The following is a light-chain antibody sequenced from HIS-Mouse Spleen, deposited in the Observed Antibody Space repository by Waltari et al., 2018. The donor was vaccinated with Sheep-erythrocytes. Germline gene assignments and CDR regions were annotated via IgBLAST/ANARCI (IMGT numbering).Light chain of an antibody. V-gene: IGLV1-47*01. Sequence: QSVLTQPPSASGTPGQRVTISCSGSSPNTGSNYVYWYQQLQGTAPKLLIYRNNQRPSGVPDRFSGSKSGTSASLAISGLRSEDEADYYCAAWDDSLSGPVFGGGTKLTVL. CDR1: SPNTGSNY. CDR2: RNN. J-gene: IGLJ3*02. CDR3: AAWDDSLSGPV.